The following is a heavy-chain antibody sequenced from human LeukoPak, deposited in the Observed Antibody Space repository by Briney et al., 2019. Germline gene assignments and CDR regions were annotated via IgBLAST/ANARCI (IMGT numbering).Heavy chain of an antibody. CDR2: IYYSGST. V-gene: IGHV4-39*07. CDR3: VRDRDGVGVTIAAAFDI. CDR1: GGSISSSSYY. D-gene: IGHD1-26*01. Sequence: SETLSLTCTVSGGSISSSSYYWGWIRQPPGKGLEWIGSIYYSGSTYYNPSLKSRVTISVDTSKNQFSLKLSSVTAADTAVYYCVRDRDGVGVTIAAAFDIWGQGTMVTVSS. J-gene: IGHJ3*02.